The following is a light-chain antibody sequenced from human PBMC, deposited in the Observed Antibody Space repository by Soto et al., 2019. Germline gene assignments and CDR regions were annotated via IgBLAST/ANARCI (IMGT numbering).Light chain of an antibody. CDR1: SSDVGRYKY. CDR3: SSYAGSNTDYV. Sequence: QSALTQPPSASGSPGQLVTISCTGTSSDVGRYKYVSWYQQYPGKVPKLIIYEVSKRPSGVPDRFSGSKSGNTASLTVSGLQAEDEADYYCSSYAGSNTDYVFGTGTKLTVL. V-gene: IGLV2-8*01. CDR2: EVS. J-gene: IGLJ1*01.